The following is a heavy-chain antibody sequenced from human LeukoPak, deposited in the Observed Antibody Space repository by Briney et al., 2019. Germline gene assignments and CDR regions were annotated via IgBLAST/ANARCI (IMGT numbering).Heavy chain of an antibody. D-gene: IGHD3-22*01. V-gene: IGHV1-46*01. J-gene: IGHJ4*02. Sequence: ASVKVSCKASGYTFTTFYTHWLRQAPGQGLEWMGIINPNGGGTVYAQRFQGRVTMTRDTSTSTVYMELSSLRSEDTAVYYCARGVYDSSGYYYFDDWGQGTLVTVSS. CDR1: GYTFTTFY. CDR2: INPNGGGT. CDR3: ARGVYDSSGYYYFDD.